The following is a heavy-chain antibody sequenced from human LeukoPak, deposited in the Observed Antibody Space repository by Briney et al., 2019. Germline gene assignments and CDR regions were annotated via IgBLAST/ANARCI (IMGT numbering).Heavy chain of an antibody. Sequence: GGSLRLSCAASRFTFSSYGMHWVRQGPGKGLEWVAFIRYDGSDKQYADSVKGRFTVSRDNSKNTLYLQMNSLRAEDTAVYYCAKEIWPTVTIPGRTYFDLWGRGTLVTVSS. CDR3: AKEIWPTVTIPGRTYFDL. CDR1: RFTFSSYG. V-gene: IGHV3-30*02. CDR2: IRYDGSDK. J-gene: IGHJ2*01. D-gene: IGHD4-17*01.